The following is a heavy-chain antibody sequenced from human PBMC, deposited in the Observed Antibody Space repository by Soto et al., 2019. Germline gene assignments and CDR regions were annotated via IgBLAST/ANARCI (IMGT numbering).Heavy chain of an antibody. D-gene: IGHD2-8*01. CDR1: GGSISSGGYY. Sequence: PSETLCLTCTVAGGSISSGGYYWSWIRQHPGKGLEWIGYIYYSGSTYYNPSLKSRVTISVDTSKNQFSLKLSSVTAADTAVYYCARASPRNTSNIVLMVYAILAFDIWGQGTMVTVSS. J-gene: IGHJ3*02. V-gene: IGHV4-31*03. CDR3: ARASPRNTSNIVLMVYAILAFDI. CDR2: IYYSGST.